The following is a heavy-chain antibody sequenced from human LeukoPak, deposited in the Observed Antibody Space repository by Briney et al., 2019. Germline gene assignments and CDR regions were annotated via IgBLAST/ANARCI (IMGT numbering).Heavy chain of an antibody. CDR1: GFTFNSCW. Sequence: PGGSLRLSCVVSGFTFNSCWMNWVRQAPGKGLEWVAVISYDGSNKYYADSVKGRFTISRDNSKNTLYLQMNSLRAEDTAVYYCAKDPYYYYGMDVWGQGTTVTVSS. J-gene: IGHJ6*02. V-gene: IGHV3-30*18. CDR2: ISYDGSNK. CDR3: AKDPYYYYGMDV.